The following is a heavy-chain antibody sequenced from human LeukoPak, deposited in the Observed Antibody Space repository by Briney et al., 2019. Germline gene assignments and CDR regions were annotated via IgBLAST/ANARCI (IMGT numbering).Heavy chain of an antibody. D-gene: IGHD3-10*01. Sequence: SETLSLTCTVSGDSISSTSYYWDWIRQPPGKGLEWIGSIYNSGTTYYNPSLKRRVTISVDTSKNQFSLKVSSVTAADTAVYYCASRVYGLGSFNYWGQGTLVTVSS. CDR3: ASRVYGLGSFNY. CDR2: IYNSGTT. V-gene: IGHV4-39*01. J-gene: IGHJ4*01. CDR1: GDSISSTSYY.